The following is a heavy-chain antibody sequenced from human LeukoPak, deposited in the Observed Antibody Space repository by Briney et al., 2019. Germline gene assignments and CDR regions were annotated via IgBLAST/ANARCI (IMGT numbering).Heavy chain of an antibody. CDR2: ISGPSDYT. CDR1: GFTFSSYS. V-gene: IGHV3-21*01. J-gene: IGHJ4*02. D-gene: IGHD2-21*01. CDR3: ARDSGGDDYFDF. Sequence: GGSLRLSCAASGFTFSSYSMNWVRQAPGKGLEWVSSISGPSDYTYYTDSVKGRFTISRDNARNSLYLQMNSLRADDTAIYYCARDSGGDDYFDFWGQGTLVTVSS.